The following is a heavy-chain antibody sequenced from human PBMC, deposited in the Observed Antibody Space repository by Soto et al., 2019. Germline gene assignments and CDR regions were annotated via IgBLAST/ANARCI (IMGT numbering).Heavy chain of an antibody. Sequence: ASVKVSCKASGYTLTSYYMHWVRQAPGQGLEWMGIINPSGGSTSYAQKFQGRVTMTRDTSTSTVYMELSSLRSEDTAVYYCARGYCSSTSCSYDAFDIWGPGTMVTVSS. J-gene: IGHJ3*02. CDR3: ARGYCSSTSCSYDAFDI. V-gene: IGHV1-46*01. CDR2: INPSGGST. D-gene: IGHD2-2*01. CDR1: GYTLTSYY.